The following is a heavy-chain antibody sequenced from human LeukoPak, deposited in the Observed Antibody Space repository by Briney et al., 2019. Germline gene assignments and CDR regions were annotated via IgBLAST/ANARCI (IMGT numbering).Heavy chain of an antibody. V-gene: IGHV3-53*05. J-gene: IGHJ4*02. CDR1: GFSVSSNY. CDR2: IYSSGTT. Sequence: PGGSLRLSCAASGFSVSSNYMNWVRQAPGKGPEWVSVIYSSGTTYYADSVKGRFTISRDNSKNTLGLQMNGLRTEDTAVYYCARGHGGTAYYFDYWGQGTLVTVSS. CDR3: ARGHGGTAYYFDY. D-gene: IGHD3-16*01.